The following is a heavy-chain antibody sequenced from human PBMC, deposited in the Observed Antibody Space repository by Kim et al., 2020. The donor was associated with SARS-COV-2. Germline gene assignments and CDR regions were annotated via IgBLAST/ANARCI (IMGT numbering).Heavy chain of an antibody. CDR3: ARDQGVGVSIAAAGRVFGY. CDR2: IYYSGST. V-gene: IGHV4-61*01. D-gene: IGHD6-13*01. CDR1: GGSVSSGSYY. J-gene: IGHJ4*02. Sequence: SETLSLTCTVSGGSVSSGSYYWSWIRQPPGKGLEWIGYIYYSGSTNYNPSLKSRVTITVDTSKNQFSLKLSSVTAAATAVYYCARDQGVGVSIAAAGRVFGYWAQGTLAPVSS.